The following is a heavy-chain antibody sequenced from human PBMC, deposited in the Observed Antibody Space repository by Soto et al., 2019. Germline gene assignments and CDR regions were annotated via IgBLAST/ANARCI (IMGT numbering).Heavy chain of an antibody. D-gene: IGHD7-27*01. V-gene: IGHV3-30-3*01. J-gene: IGHJ4*02. Sequence: PGGSLRLSCAASGFTFSSYAMHWVRQAPGKGLEWVAVISYDGSNKYYADSVKGRFTISRDNSKNTLYLQMNSLRAEDTAVYYCARELAGDPPDYWGQGTLVTVSS. CDR2: ISYDGSNK. CDR3: ARELAGDPPDY. CDR1: GFTFSSYA.